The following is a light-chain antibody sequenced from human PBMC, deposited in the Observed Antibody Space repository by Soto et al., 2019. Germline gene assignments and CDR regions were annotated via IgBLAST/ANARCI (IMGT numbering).Light chain of an antibody. CDR2: EVT. J-gene: IGLJ1*01. V-gene: IGLV2-14*01. Sequence: QSVLTQPRSVSGSPGQSVTLCCSGTSSDVGGYHYVSWYQHHPGKAPKIIIYEVTIRPSGVSNRFSGSKSGNTASLTISGLQAEDEADYHCSSYTTSAPYVFGSGTKVTVL. CDR1: SSDVGGYHY. CDR3: SSYTTSAPYV.